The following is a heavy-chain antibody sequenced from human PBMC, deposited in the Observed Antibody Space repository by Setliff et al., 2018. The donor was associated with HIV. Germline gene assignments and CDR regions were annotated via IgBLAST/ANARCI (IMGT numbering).Heavy chain of an antibody. D-gene: IGHD4-17*01. V-gene: IGHV4-4*07. Sequence: SETLSLTCTVSGGSINTYYWSWIRQPAGKGLEWIGRCYTSGSTNYNPSLKSRVTMSVDTSKNQFSMKLSSVTAADTAIYYCARRIYGNNPYFDYWSQGTLVTVSS. CDR1: GGSINTYY. CDR3: ARRIYGNNPYFDY. CDR2: CYTSGST. J-gene: IGHJ4*02.